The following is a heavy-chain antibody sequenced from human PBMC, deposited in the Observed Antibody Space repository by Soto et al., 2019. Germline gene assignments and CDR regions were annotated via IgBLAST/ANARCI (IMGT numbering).Heavy chain of an antibody. J-gene: IGHJ6*02. CDR2: ISYDSETT. Sequence: GGSLRLSCAASDYTFSTYSMNWVRQAPGKGLEWVAYISYDSETTSYADSVKGRFTISRDDAKNSLYLQMNSLRDEDSAVYYCARLYYDYVWGQGTTVTVSS. CDR1: DYTFSTYS. D-gene: IGHD3-3*01. CDR3: ARLYYDYV. V-gene: IGHV3-48*02.